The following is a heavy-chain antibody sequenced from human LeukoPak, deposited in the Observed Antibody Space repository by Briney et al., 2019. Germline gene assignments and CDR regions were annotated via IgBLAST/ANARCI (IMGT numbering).Heavy chain of an antibody. V-gene: IGHV3-30*02. J-gene: IGHJ4*02. Sequence: GGSLKLSCAASGFTFSSYGMHWVRQAPGKGLEWVAFIRYDGSNKYYADSVKGRFTISRDNSKNTLYLQMNSLRAEDTAVYYCATPTYYYGSGSYYNPLDYWGQGTLVTVSS. CDR2: IRYDGSNK. D-gene: IGHD3-10*01. CDR3: ATPTYYYGSGSYYNPLDY. CDR1: GFTFSSYG.